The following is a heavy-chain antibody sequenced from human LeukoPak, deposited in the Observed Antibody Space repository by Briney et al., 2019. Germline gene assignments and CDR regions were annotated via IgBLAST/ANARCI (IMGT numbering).Heavy chain of an antibody. Sequence: GGSLRLSCIASGFSFSTYAMHWVRQAPGKGLEWVAVISYDGSNKYYADSVKGRFTISRDNSKNTLYLQMNSLRVEDTAVYYCARAQTCGGDCYHFDYWGQGTLVTVSS. D-gene: IGHD2-21*02. V-gene: IGHV3-30*04. CDR2: ISYDGSNK. J-gene: IGHJ4*02. CDR3: ARAQTCGGDCYHFDY. CDR1: GFSFSTYA.